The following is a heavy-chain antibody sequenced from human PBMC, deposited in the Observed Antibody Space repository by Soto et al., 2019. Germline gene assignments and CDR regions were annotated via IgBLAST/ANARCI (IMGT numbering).Heavy chain of an antibody. V-gene: IGHV3-30*18. J-gene: IGHJ6*02. CDR1: GCTFRSDG. CDR2: ISYDGSNK. Sequence: QVQLVESGGGVVQPGRSLRLSCAAFGCTFRSDGMHWVRQAPGKGLEWVAVISYDGSNKYYADSVKGRFTISRDNSKNTLYLQMNSLRAEDTAVYYCAKDFAPNYDFWSGCMDVWGQGTTVTASS. CDR3: AKDFAPNYDFWSGCMDV. D-gene: IGHD3-3*01.